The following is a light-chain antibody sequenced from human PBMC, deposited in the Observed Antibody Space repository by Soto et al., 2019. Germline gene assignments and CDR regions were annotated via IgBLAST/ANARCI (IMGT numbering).Light chain of an antibody. CDR2: EVS. Sequence: SALTQPASVSGSPGQSITISCTGTSSDVGGYNYVSWYQHHPGKAPKLMIYEVSNRPSGVSYRFSGSKSGNTASLTISGLQAEDEADYYCNSYTGSGIGFXTGTNVTV. V-gene: IGLV2-14*01. CDR1: SSDVGGYNY. CDR3: NSYTGSGIG. J-gene: IGLJ1*01.